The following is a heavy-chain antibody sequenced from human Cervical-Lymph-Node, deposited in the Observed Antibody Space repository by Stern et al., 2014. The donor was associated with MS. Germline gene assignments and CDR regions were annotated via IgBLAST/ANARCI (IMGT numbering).Heavy chain of an antibody. Sequence: VQLVQSGGGLVQPGRSLRLSCAASGFTFDDYAMHWVRQAPGKGLEWVSGISWNSGNIGYADSVKGRFTISRDNAKNSLYLQMNSLRAEDTALYYCAKDINLRGTYYFDYWGQGTLVTGSS. D-gene: IGHD2-15*01. CDR3: AKDINLRGTYYFDY. CDR2: ISWNSGNI. V-gene: IGHV3-9*01. J-gene: IGHJ4*02. CDR1: GFTFDDYA.